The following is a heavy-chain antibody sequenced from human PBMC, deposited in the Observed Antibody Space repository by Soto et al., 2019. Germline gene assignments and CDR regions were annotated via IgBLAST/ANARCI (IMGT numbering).Heavy chain of an antibody. D-gene: IGHD2-8*01. J-gene: IGHJ4*02. V-gene: IGHV4-30-4*02. Sequence: SETLSLTCTVSGGSITSDDYYWSWIRQPPGKGLEWIGYIYYSGTTYYNPSLASRLTLSVDTSKNQFSLKMTSVTAADRAMYFCARYNSYAIDYWGRGTLVTVSS. CDR3: ARYNSYAIDY. CDR2: IYYSGTT. CDR1: GGSITSDDYY.